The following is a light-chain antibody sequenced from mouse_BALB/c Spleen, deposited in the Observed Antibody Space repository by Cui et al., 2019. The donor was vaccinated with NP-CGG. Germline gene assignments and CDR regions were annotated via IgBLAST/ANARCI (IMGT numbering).Light chain of an antibody. J-gene: IGLJ1*01. V-gene: IGLV1*01. CDR1: TGAVTTNNY. Sequence: AAVTHDSALTTSPGETVTLTCRSSTGAVTTNNYANWVQEKPDHLFTGLIGGTNNRAPGVPARFSGSLIGDKAALTITGAQTEDEAIYFCVLWYSNHWVFGGGTKLTVL. CDR3: VLWYSNHWV. CDR2: GTN.